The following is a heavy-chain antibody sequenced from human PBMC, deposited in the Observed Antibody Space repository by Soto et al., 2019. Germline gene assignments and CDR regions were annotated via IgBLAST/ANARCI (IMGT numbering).Heavy chain of an antibody. Sequence: GASVKVSCKASGGTFSGYAISWVRQAPGQGLEWMGGIIPIFGTANYAQKFQGRVTITRDTSASTAYMELSSLRSEDTAVYYCARDRGEQWLSIYFDYWGQGTLVTVSS. CDR2: IIPIFGTA. D-gene: IGHD6-19*01. CDR1: GGTFSGYA. J-gene: IGHJ4*02. V-gene: IGHV1-69*05. CDR3: ARDRGEQWLSIYFDY.